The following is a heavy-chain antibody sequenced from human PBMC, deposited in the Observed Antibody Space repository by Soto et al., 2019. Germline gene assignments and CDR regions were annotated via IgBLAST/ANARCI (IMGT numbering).Heavy chain of an antibody. CDR1: GFTFSSYS. CDR2: ISSSSSTI. V-gene: IGHV3-48*01. Sequence: PGGSLRLSCAASGFTFSSYSMNWVRQAPGKGLEWVSYISSSSSTIYYADSVKGRFTISRDNAKNSLYLQMNSLRAEDTAVYYCAREGSYIWGSYRLFDYWGQGTLVTVSS. J-gene: IGHJ4*02. CDR3: AREGSYIWGSYRLFDY. D-gene: IGHD3-16*02.